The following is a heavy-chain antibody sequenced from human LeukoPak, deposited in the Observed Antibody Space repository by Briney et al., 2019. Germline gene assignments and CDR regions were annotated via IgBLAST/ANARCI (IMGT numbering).Heavy chain of an antibody. D-gene: IGHD6-6*01. CDR2: ISSSSSTI. CDR1: GFTFSSYS. CDR3: ARGIAARHFDY. J-gene: IGHJ4*02. V-gene: IGHV3-48*01. Sequence: GGSLGLSCAASGFTFSSYSMNWVRQAPGKGLEWVSYISSSSSTIYYADSVKGRFTISRDNAKNSLYLQMNSLRAEDTAVYYCARGIAARHFDYWGQGTLVTVSS.